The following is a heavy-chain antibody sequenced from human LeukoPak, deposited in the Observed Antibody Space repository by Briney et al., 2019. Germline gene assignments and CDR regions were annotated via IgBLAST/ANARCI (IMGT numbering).Heavy chain of an antibody. Sequence: GGSLRLSCAASGFTFSSYWMSWVRQAPGKGLEWVANIKQDGNEKHYVDSVKGRLTISRDNAKNSLYLQMNTLRAEDTAVYYCARRWNGQQLVDWFDPWGQGTLVTVSS. D-gene: IGHD6-13*01. V-gene: IGHV3-7*01. CDR3: ARRWNGQQLVDWFDP. CDR1: GFTFSSYW. J-gene: IGHJ5*02. CDR2: IKQDGNEK.